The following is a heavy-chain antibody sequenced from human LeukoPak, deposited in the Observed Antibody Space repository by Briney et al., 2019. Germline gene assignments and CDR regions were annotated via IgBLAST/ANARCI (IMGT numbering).Heavy chain of an antibody. D-gene: IGHD1-26*01. V-gene: IGHV1-2*06. J-gene: IGHJ4*02. CDR2: INPNSGGS. Sequence: VASVKVSCKASGYTFTGYYMHWVRQAPGQGLEWMGRINPNSGGSNYAQKFQGRVTMTRDTSISTAYMELSRLRSDDTAVYYCARYITAGATYQHFDYWGQGTLVTVSS. CDR3: ARYITAGATYQHFDY. CDR1: GYTFTGYY.